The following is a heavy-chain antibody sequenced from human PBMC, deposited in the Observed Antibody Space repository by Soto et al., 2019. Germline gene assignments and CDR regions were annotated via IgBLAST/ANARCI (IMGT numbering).Heavy chain of an antibody. CDR3: TTLPCRWSGYGMDV. CDR2: IYSIGNT. V-gene: IGHV4-39*03. D-gene: IGHD3-3*01. Sequence: SETLSLTCTVSGASIRSSAYWGWIRQPPGKGLEWIGSIYSIGNTYYNPSLKSGVTISADTSKNQFSLNLISVTAADTAVYYCTTLPCRWSGYGMDVWGQGTTVTVSS. J-gene: IGHJ6*02. CDR1: GASIRSSAY.